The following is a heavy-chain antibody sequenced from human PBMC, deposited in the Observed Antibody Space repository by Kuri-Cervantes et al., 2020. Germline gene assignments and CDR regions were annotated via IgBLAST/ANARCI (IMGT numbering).Heavy chain of an antibody. Sequence: GEPLKISCAASGFTFSSYAMHWVRQAPGKGLEWVAVISYDGSNKYYADSVKGRFTISRDNSKNTLYLQMNSLRAEDTAVYYCARDRSSWYRFDYWGQGTLVTVSS. D-gene: IGHD6-13*01. CDR1: GFTFSSYA. CDR3: ARDRSSWYRFDY. CDR2: ISYDGSNK. J-gene: IGHJ4*02. V-gene: IGHV3-30*01.